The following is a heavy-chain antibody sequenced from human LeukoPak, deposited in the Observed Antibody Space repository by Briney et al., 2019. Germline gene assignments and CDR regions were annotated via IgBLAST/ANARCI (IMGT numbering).Heavy chain of an antibody. V-gene: IGHV4-59*01. Sequence: PSETLSLTCTVSGGSISSYYWSWIRQTPGKGLEWIGYIDYSGYTNYNPSLKSRVTISVDTSKNQFSLKLSSVTAADTAVYYCARQTGSGLFILPGGQGALVTVSS. CDR3: ARQTGSGLFILP. CDR2: IDYSGYT. D-gene: IGHD3/OR15-3a*01. J-gene: IGHJ4*02. CDR1: GGSISSYY.